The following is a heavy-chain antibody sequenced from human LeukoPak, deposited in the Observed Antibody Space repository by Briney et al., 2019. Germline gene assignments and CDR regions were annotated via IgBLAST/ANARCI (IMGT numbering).Heavy chain of an antibody. CDR1: GFTFSSYG. CDR3: AKGRITMVRGVIPY. J-gene: IGHJ4*02. V-gene: IGHV3-30*02. Sequence: GGSLRLSCAASGFTFSSYGMHWVRQAPGKGLEWVAFIRYDGSNKYYADSVKGRFTISRDNSKNTLYLQMNSLRAEDTAVYYCAKGRITMVRGVIPYWGQGTLVTVSS. D-gene: IGHD3-10*01. CDR2: IRYDGSNK.